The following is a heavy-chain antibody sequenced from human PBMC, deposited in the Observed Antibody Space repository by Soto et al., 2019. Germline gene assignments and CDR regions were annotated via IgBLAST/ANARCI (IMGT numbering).Heavy chain of an antibody. D-gene: IGHD6-13*01. V-gene: IGHV1-69*01. CDR2: IIPIFGTA. CDR3: ARLLGYGSSSRSRGWFDP. CDR1: GGTFSSYA. J-gene: IGHJ5*02. Sequence: QVQLVQSGAEVKKPGSSVKVSCKASGGTFSSYAISWVRQAPGQGLEWMGGIIPIFGTANYAQKFQGRVTITADESTSTAYSELSSLRSEDTAVYYCARLLGYGSSSRSRGWFDPWGQGTLVTVSS.